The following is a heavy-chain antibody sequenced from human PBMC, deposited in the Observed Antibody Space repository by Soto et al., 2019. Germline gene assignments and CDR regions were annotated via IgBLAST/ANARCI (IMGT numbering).Heavy chain of an antibody. CDR2: ISGSGGST. V-gene: IGHV3-23*01. CDR1: GFTFSSYA. CDR3: AKVGSSGYYDSSGYYYAFDI. J-gene: IGHJ3*02. D-gene: IGHD3-22*01. Sequence: EVQLLESGGGLVQPGGSLRLSCAASGFTFSSYAMSWVRQAPGKGLEWVSAISGSGGSTYYADSVKGRFTISRDNSKTALYLQMNSLRAEDTAVYYCAKVGSSGYYDSSGYYYAFDIWGQGTMVTVSS.